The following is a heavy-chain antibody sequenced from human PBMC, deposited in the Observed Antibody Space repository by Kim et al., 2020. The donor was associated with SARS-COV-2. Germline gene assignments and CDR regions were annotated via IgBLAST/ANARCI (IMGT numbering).Heavy chain of an antibody. V-gene: IGHV3-23*01. CDR2: ISCGGGTT. CDR3: AKRRGYSWGSFDY. Sequence: GGSLRLSCPASGFTFSSSAMSWVRQAPGKGLEWVSAISCGGGTTYYAGSVKGRFTISRDTSKNTLYLLMNSLRADDTAVYYCAKRRGYSWGSFDYWGQ. D-gene: IGHD5-18*01. J-gene: IGHJ4*02. CDR1: GFTFSSSA.